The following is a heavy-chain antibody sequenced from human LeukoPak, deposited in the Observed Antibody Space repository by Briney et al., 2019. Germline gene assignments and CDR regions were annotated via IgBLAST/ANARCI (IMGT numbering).Heavy chain of an antibody. CDR3: ARSHVYSSSDY. J-gene: IGHJ4*02. V-gene: IGHV4-34*01. Sequence: SETLSLTCAVYGGSFSGYYWSWIRQPPGKGLEWIGEINHSGSTNYNPSLKSRVTISVDTSKNQFSLKLSSVTAADTAVYYCARSHVYSSSDYWGQGTLVTVSS. D-gene: IGHD6-6*01. CDR1: GGSFSGYY. CDR2: INHSGST.